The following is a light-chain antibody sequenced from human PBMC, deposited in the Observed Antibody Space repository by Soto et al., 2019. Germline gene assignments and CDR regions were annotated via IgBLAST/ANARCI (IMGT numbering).Light chain of an antibody. V-gene: IGLV1-40*01. J-gene: IGLJ7*01. CDR3: QSYDSSLSGTAV. CDR1: SSNIGAGYD. Sequence: QSVLTQPPSVSGAPGQRVTISCTGSSSNIGAGYDLHWYQQLPGTAPKHLIYGNSNRPSGVTDRFSGSKSGTSASLAITGLQAEDEADYYCQSYDSSLSGTAVFGGGTQLTVL. CDR2: GNS.